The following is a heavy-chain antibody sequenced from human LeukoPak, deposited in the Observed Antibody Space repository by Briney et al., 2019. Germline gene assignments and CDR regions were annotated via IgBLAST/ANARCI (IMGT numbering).Heavy chain of an antibody. CDR2: INWNSNTI. CDR3: AKDSDEVY. J-gene: IGHJ4*02. V-gene: IGHV3-9*01. CDR1: GFTFDNYA. Sequence: QPGRSLRLSCAASGFTFDNYAMHWVRHAPGKGLEWVSGINWNSNTIGYADSVKGRFTISRDNAKNSLYLQMNSLRAEDTALYYCAKDSDEVYWGQGTLVTVSS.